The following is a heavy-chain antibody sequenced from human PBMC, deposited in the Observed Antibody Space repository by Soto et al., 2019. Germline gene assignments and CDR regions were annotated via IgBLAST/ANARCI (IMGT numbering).Heavy chain of an antibody. Sequence: GGSLRLSCATSGFTVSNSRMSWVRQAPGKGLEWVSNIYSDGNTYYADSVKGRLTISRDSSKNTLSLHMDSLRAEDTAVYYCARDQLYYNEISGRPLNAFDVWGQGTMVTVSS. J-gene: IGHJ3*01. CDR3: ARDQLYYNEISGRPLNAFDV. V-gene: IGHV3-66*01. CDR2: IYSDGNT. CDR1: GFTVSNSR. D-gene: IGHD3-22*01.